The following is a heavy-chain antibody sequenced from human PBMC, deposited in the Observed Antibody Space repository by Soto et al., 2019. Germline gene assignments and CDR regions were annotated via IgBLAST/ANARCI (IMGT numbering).Heavy chain of an antibody. Sequence: LRLSCAASAFTFSTYWMSWVRQAPGKGLEWVANIKQVGSEKYYVDSVKGRYTISRDNAKNSLYLQMNSLRAEDTAVYYCARGSTYYYDSSGYYIYYFDYWGQGTLVTVSS. J-gene: IGHJ4*02. CDR2: IKQVGSEK. CDR3: ARGSTYYYDSSGYYIYYFDY. CDR1: AFTFSTYW. D-gene: IGHD3-22*01. V-gene: IGHV3-7*03.